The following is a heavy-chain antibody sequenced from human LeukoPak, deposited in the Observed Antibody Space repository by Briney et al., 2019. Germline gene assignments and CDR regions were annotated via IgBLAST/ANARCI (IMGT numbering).Heavy chain of an antibody. CDR2: ISYDGGNK. J-gene: IGHJ4*02. Sequence: GGSLRLSCAASGFTFSSYAMHWVRQAPDKGLQWVAIISYDGGNKYYADSVKGRFTISRDNSKNTLYLQMNSLRAEDTAVYYCTRHGGARTADYWGQGTLVTVSS. D-gene: IGHD3-16*01. V-gene: IGHV3-30*04. CDR1: GFTFSSYA. CDR3: TRHGGARTADY.